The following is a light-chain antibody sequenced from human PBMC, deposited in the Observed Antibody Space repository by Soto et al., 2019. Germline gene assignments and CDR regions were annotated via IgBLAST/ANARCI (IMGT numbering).Light chain of an antibody. CDR3: QSYARSLSGWV. CDR1: SSNIGAGYD. Sequence: QSVLTQPPSVSGAQGQRVTISCTGSSSNIGAGYDVHWYQQLPGTAPKLLIYGNSNRPSGVPDRFSGSKSGTSASLAITGLQAEDEADYYCQSYARSLSGWVFGGGTKLTVL. V-gene: IGLV1-40*01. J-gene: IGLJ3*02. CDR2: GNS.